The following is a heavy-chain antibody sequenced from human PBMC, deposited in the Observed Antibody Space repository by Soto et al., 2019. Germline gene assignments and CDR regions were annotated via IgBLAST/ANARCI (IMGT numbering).Heavy chain of an antibody. Sequence: EVQLVESGGGLVQPGGSLRLSCAASRFTFSSYWMYWVRQAPGKGLVWVSRSNSDGSDTNYADSVKGRFTISRDNAKNTLYLQMNSLRAEDTAVYYCARDRGWSLFDYWGQGTLVTVSS. V-gene: IGHV3-74*01. CDR1: RFTFSSYW. CDR2: SNSDGSDT. J-gene: IGHJ4*02. CDR3: ARDRGWSLFDY. D-gene: IGHD6-19*01.